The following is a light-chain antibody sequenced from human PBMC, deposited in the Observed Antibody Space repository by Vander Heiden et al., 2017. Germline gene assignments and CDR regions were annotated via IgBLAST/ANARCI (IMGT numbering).Light chain of an antibody. J-gene: IGKJ3*01. Sequence: ATRMTPSPSSLSASTGDRVTITCRASQGISSYLAWYQQKPGKAPKLLIYAASTLQSGVPSRFSGSGSGTDFTLTISCLQSEDVATYYCQQYNSYPFTFGPGTKVEIK. CDR2: AAS. CDR1: QGISSY. CDR3: QQYNSYPFT. V-gene: IGKV1-8*01.